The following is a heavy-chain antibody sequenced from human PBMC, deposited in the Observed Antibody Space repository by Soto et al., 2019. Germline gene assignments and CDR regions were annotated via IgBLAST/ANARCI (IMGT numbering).Heavy chain of an antibody. CDR3: TRMNVACWYADF. CDR2: IFPNDDK. J-gene: IGHJ4*02. Sequence: QVTLKESGPVLVKPTETLTLTCTVSGISLSNARMAVSWIRQPPGKALEWLAHIFPNDDKSYSTSLKSSLTISKDTSKSQVVLTMTNVDPVDTATYYCTRMNVACWYADFWGQGTLVTVSS. V-gene: IGHV2-26*01. CDR1: GISLSNARMA. D-gene: IGHD6-13*01.